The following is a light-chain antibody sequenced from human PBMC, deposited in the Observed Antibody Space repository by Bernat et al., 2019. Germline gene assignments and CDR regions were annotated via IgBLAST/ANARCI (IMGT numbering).Light chain of an antibody. CDR2: DAS. V-gene: IGKV3-11*01. CDR3: QQRSNWPPLT. CDR1: QRVSSY. Sequence: EIVLTQSPATLSLSPGERATLSCRASQRVSSYLAWYQQKPGQAPRLLIYDASNRATGIPARFSGSGSGTDFTLTISSLEPEDFAVYYCQQRSNWPPLTFGGGTMVEIK. J-gene: IGKJ4*01.